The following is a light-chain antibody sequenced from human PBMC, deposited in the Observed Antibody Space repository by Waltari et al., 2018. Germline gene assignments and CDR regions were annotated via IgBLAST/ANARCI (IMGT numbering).Light chain of an antibody. CDR1: TSSIGLNL. V-gene: IGLV1-47*01. J-gene: IGLJ1*01. CDR2: RND. CDR3: SAWDDGLGGPV. Sequence: QSVLPQAPSASGTPGTRVTTSCSGSTSSIGLNLSFWYQQLPGTAPKLLIYRNDQRPSGVPDRISGSKAGTSASLTISGLQPDDDGDYYCSAWDDGLGGPVFGTGTRVTVL.